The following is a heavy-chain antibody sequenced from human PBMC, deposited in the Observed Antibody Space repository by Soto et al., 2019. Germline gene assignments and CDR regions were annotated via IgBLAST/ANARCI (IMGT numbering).Heavy chain of an antibody. CDR3: ARSGGITMIGALDY. CDR1: GGTFSSYA. Sequence: GASVKVSCKASGGTFSSYAISWVRQAPGQGLEWMGGIIPIFGTANYAQKFQGRVTITADESTSTAYMELSSLRSEDTAVYYCARSGGITMIGALDYWGQGTLVTVSS. J-gene: IGHJ4*02. D-gene: IGHD3-22*01. V-gene: IGHV1-69*13. CDR2: IIPIFGTA.